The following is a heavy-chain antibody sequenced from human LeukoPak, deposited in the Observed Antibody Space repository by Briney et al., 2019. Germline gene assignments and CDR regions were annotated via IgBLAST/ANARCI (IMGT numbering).Heavy chain of an antibody. V-gene: IGHV3-33*01. J-gene: IGHJ4*02. CDR3: ARDLAYYDSSGYFDY. CDR1: GFTFSSYG. D-gene: IGHD3-22*01. Sequence: GRSLRLSCAASGFTFSSYGMHWVRQAPGKGLEWVADIWYDGSNKYYADSVKGRFTISRDNSKNTLYLQMNSLRAEDTAVYYCARDLAYYDSSGYFDYWGQGTLVTVSS. CDR2: IWYDGSNK.